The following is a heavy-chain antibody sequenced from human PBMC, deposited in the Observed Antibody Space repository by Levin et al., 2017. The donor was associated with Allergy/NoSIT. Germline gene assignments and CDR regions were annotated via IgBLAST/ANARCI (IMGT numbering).Heavy chain of an antibody. J-gene: IGHJ6*02. Sequence: GESLKISCAASGFTLSSSGMHWVRQAPGKGLEWVAVISYDGSNKYYGDSVKGRFTISRDNSKNTLDLQMKSLRAEDTAVYYCAKDLGMRWVMERSSAHYYYYGMDVWGQGTTVTVSS. V-gene: IGHV3-30*18. CDR2: ISYDGSNK. D-gene: IGHD3-16*01. CDR3: AKDLGMRWVMERSSAHYYYYGMDV. CDR1: GFTLSSSG.